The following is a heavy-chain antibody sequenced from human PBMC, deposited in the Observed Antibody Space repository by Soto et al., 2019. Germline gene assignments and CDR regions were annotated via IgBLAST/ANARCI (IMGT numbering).Heavy chain of an antibody. CDR2: TYYRSKWYN. Sequence: SQTLSLTCAISGDSVSSNSAAWNWIRQSPSRGLEWLGRTYYRSKWYNDYAVSVKSRITINPDTSKNQFSLQLNSMTPEDTAVYFCAGGGVTMVRGVTPYNWFDPWGQGTLVTVS. CDR1: GDSVSSNSAA. D-gene: IGHD3-10*01. CDR3: AGGGVTMVRGVTPYNWFDP. V-gene: IGHV6-1*01. J-gene: IGHJ5*02.